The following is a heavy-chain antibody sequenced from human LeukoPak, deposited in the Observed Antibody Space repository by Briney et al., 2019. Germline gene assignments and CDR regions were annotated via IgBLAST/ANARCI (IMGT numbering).Heavy chain of an antibody. J-gene: IGHJ4*02. V-gene: IGHV3-23*01. D-gene: IGHD3-16*01. CDR3: VREAPGDFDY. CDR1: GFTFRNYA. CDR2: ITGSGAST. Sequence: GGSLILSCVASGFTFRNYAVNWVRQAPGKGLEWVSVITGSGASTNYADSVGGRFTISRDNSKNTLYLEMNSLRAKDTAVYYCVREAPGDFDYWGQGTLVTVSS.